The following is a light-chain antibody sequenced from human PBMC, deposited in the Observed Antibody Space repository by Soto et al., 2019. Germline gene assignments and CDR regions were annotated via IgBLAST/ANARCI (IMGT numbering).Light chain of an antibody. Sequence: EIVWTQSAGPLSLSPGQRATVSCRASQSVSSNYLAWYQQKPGQAPRLLMYDASSRATGIPARFSGSRSGTEFTLLISSLQPEDVAVFYCQHYDSLPINFGQGTRLEIK. J-gene: IGKJ5*01. CDR1: QSVSSNY. V-gene: IGKV3-20*01. CDR3: QHYDSLPIN. CDR2: DAS.